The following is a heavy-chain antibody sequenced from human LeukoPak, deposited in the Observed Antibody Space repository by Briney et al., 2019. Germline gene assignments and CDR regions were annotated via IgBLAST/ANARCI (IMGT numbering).Heavy chain of an antibody. CDR2: ISGSGGST. CDR3: AKGRKGQYAYFDY. Sequence: PGASLRLSCAASGFTFSSYAMSWVRQAPGKGPEWVSAISGSGGSTYYADSVKGRFTISRDNSKNTLYLQMNSLRAEDTAVYYCAKGRKGQYAYFDYWGQGTLVTVSS. CDR1: GFTFSSYA. V-gene: IGHV3-23*01. J-gene: IGHJ4*02.